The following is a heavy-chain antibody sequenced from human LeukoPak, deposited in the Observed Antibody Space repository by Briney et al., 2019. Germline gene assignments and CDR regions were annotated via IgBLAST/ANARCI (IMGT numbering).Heavy chain of an antibody. D-gene: IGHD3-16*01. CDR3: ARGGGLDV. J-gene: IGHJ6*02. CDR1: GFTFSSYW. V-gene: IGHV3-7*03. Sequence: GGSLRLSCAASGFTFSSYWMNWARQAPGKGLEWVASINHNGNVNYYVDSVKGRFTISRDNAKNSLYLQMSNLRAEDTAVYFSARGGGLDVWGQGATVTVSS. CDR2: INHNGNVN.